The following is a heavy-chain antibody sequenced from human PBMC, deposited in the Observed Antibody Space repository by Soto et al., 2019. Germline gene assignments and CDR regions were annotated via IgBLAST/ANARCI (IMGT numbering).Heavy chain of an antibody. V-gene: IGHV3-53*02. D-gene: IGHD3-10*01. CDR2: YESGGRI. Sequence: EVQLVETGGGLMQPGGSLRLSCAASGFSVRTDYMSWVRQAPGKGLEWVSVYESGGRIYYADSVKGRFTISRDTSKNTLELQMHTLRGEDTAVYYCARAGVTPNFFDYWGQGARVTVSS. CDR3: ARAGVTPNFFDY. J-gene: IGHJ4*02. CDR1: GFSVRTDY.